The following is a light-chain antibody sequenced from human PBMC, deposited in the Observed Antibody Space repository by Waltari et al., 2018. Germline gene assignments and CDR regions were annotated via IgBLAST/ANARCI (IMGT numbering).Light chain of an antibody. CDR3: QQRKNWPPLT. Sequence: EIVLTQSPATLSLSPGERATLSCRASQSVSNYLAWYQQKPGQAPRLLIYDTSNRAPGIPARFSGSGSGTDFTLTSSSLGPEDFAVYYCQQRKNWPPLTFGQGTRLDIK. J-gene: IGKJ5*01. CDR2: DTS. CDR1: QSVSNY. V-gene: IGKV3-11*01.